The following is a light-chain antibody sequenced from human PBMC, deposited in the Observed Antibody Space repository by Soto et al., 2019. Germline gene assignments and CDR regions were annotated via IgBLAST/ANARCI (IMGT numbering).Light chain of an antibody. Sequence: QSALTQPASVSGSPGQSITISCTGTSSDVGGYNYVSWYQQHPGKAPKLMIYEVSNRPSGVSNRFSGSKSGNTASLTISGLQAGDEADYYCSSYTSSSIDDVFGTGTKLTVL. CDR1: SSDVGGYNY. CDR2: EVS. V-gene: IGLV2-14*01. CDR3: SSYTSSSIDDV. J-gene: IGLJ1*01.